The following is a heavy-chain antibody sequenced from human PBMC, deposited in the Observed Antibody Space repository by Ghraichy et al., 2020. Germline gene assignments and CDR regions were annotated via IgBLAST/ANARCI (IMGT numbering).Heavy chain of an antibody. Sequence: SETLSLTCAVYGGSFSGYYWSWIRQPPGKGLEWIGEINHSGSTNYNPSLKSRVTISVDTSKNQFSLKLSSVTAADTAVYYCASGGGYCSSTSCPRVYFDYWGQGTLVIVSS. D-gene: IGHD2-2*01. CDR1: GGSFSGYY. CDR2: INHSGST. CDR3: ASGGGYCSSTSCPRVYFDY. J-gene: IGHJ4*02. V-gene: IGHV4-34*01.